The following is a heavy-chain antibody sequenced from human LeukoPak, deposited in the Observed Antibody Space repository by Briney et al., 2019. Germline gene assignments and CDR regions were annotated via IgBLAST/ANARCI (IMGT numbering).Heavy chain of an antibody. CDR1: GFTFSSYW. V-gene: IGHV3-74*01. CDR2: ITDDGSNT. Sequence: GGSLRLSCVASGFTFSSYWTQWVRQAPGQGLVCVSCITDDGSNTVYADSVKGRFTISRDNAGNTLYLQMNSLRAEDTAVYYCAKGLRPYYDILTGLDYWGQGTLVTVSS. D-gene: IGHD3-9*01. J-gene: IGHJ4*02. CDR3: AKGLRPYYDILTGLDY.